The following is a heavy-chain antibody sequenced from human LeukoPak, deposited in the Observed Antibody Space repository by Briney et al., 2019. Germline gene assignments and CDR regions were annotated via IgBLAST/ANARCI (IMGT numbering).Heavy chain of an antibody. Sequence: ASVKVSCKASGYTFTSYYMHRVRQAPVQGLEWMGIINPSGGSTSYAQKFQGRVTMTRDTSTSTVYMELSSLRSEDTAVYYCARDLGIAAAGTVILRFDYWGQGTLVTVSS. CDR2: INPSGGST. CDR3: ARDLGIAAAGTVILRFDY. J-gene: IGHJ4*02. CDR1: GYTFTSYY. D-gene: IGHD6-13*01. V-gene: IGHV1-46*01.